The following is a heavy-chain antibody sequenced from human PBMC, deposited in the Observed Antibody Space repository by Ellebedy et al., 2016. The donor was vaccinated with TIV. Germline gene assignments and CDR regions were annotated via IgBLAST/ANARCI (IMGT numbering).Heavy chain of an antibody. CDR2: FDPEDGET. CDR1: GYTLTELS. CDR3: ARGNRMYYFDY. J-gene: IGHJ4*02. V-gene: IGHV1-24*01. D-gene: IGHD2/OR15-2a*01. Sequence: ASVKVSCXVSGYTLTELSMHWVRQAPGKGLEWMGGFDPEDGETIYAQKFQGRVTMTRDTSTSTVYMELSSLRSEDTAVYYCARGNRMYYFDYWGQGTLVTVSS.